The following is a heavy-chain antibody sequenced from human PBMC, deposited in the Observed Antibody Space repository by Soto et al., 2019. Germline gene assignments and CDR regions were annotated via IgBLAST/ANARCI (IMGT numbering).Heavy chain of an antibody. V-gene: IGHV3-30-3*01. CDR2: ISYDGSNK. J-gene: IGHJ4*01. CDR1: GFTFSTYA. CDR3: ARSEDTAMTDYYFDY. Sequence: QVQLVESGGGVVQPGRSLRLSCAASGFTFSTYAIHWVRQAPGKGLEWVAVISYDGSNKYYADSVKGRFTISRDNSKNTLYLQMNSLRAEDTAVYYCARSEDTAMTDYYFDYWGQGTLVTVSS. D-gene: IGHD5-18*01.